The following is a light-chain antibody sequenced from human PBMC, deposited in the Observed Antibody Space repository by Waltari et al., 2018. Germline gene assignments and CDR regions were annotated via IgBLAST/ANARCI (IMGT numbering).Light chain of an antibody. J-gene: IGLJ2*01. Sequence: QSVLTQPPSVSAAPGQKVTISCSGTSSNIGNNYVSWYQQFPGTAPKVLSHDNNTRPSWMPDRFACSKSGTSATLGITGLQTGDEADYYCGTWDTSLSKVFGGGTKLTVL. CDR1: SSNIGNNY. CDR2: DNN. V-gene: IGLV1-51*01. CDR3: GTWDTSLSKV.